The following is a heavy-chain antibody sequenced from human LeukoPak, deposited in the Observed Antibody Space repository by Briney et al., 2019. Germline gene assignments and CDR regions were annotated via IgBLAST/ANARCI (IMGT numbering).Heavy chain of an antibody. Sequence: ASVKVSCKASGYTFTSYGISWVRQAPGQGLEWMGIINPSGGSTSYARKFQGRVTMTRDTSTSIVYLELSSLRSEDTAVYYCARPNDYSHYHYGMDVWGQGTMVTVSS. D-gene: IGHD4-11*01. V-gene: IGHV1-46*01. CDR1: GYTFTSYG. J-gene: IGHJ6*02. CDR2: INPSGGST. CDR3: ARPNDYSHYHYGMDV.